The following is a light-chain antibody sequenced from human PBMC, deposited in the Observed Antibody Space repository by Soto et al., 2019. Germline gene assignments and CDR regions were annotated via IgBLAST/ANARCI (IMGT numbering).Light chain of an antibody. V-gene: IGLV2-14*01. CDR2: EVT. Sequence: QSALTQPASVSGSPGQSITISCTGTSSDIGRYNYVSWYQQHPGKAPKLIISEVTNRPSGVSNRFSGSKSGNTASLIISGLQAEDEADYYCSSYTSSSTLVFGGGTKLTVL. J-gene: IGLJ3*02. CDR3: SSYTSSSTLV. CDR1: SSDIGRYNY.